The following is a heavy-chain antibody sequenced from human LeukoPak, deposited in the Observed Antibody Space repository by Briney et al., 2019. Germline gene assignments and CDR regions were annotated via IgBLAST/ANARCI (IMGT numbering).Heavy chain of an antibody. CDR3: ARGCKYSSGWYNWFDP. J-gene: IGHJ5*02. CDR1: GDSVSSNSAA. CDR2: TYYRSKWYN. D-gene: IGHD6-19*01. V-gene: IGHV6-1*01. Sequence: SQTLSLTCAISGDSVSSNSAAWNWIRQSPSRGLEWLGRTYYRSKWYNDYAVSVQSRITINPDTSKNQFSLQLNSVTPEDTAVYYCARGCKYSSGWYNWFDPWGQGTLVTVSS.